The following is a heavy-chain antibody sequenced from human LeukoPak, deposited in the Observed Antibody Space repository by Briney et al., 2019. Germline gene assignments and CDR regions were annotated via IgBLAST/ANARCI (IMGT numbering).Heavy chain of an antibody. CDR2: IYYSGST. Sequence: PSETLSLTCTVSGGSISSYYWSWIRQPPGKGLEWIGYIYYSGSTNYNPSLKSRVTISVDTSKNQFSLKLSSVTAADTAVYYCARDSDYYDSSGYYSRWFDPWGQGTLVTVSS. J-gene: IGHJ5*02. V-gene: IGHV4-59*01. CDR3: ARDSDYYDSSGYYSRWFDP. CDR1: GGSISSYY. D-gene: IGHD3-22*01.